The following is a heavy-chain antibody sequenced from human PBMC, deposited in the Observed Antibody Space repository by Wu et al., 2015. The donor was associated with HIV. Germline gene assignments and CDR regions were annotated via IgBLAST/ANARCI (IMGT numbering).Heavy chain of an antibody. D-gene: IGHD2-21*01. Sequence: QVQLVQSGAEVKKPGSSVKVSCKASGGTFSSYAISWVRQAPGQGLEWMGGIIPIFGTANYAQKFQGRVTITTDESTSTAYVELSSLRSEDTAVYYCARDRQAPYPGYYFDYWGQGTLVTVSS. CDR1: GGTFSSYA. CDR3: ARDRQAPYPGYYFDY. J-gene: IGHJ4*02. V-gene: IGHV1-69*05. CDR2: IIPIFGTA.